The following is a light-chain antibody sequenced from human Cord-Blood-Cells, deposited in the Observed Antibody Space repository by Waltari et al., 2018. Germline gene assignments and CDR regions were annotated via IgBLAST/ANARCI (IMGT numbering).Light chain of an antibody. CDR2: RNN. CDR3: AAWDDSLSGLV. V-gene: IGLV1-47*01. J-gene: IGLJ2*01. CDR1: SSNIGSNY. Sequence: QSVLTQPPSASGTPGQRVTISCSGSSSNIGSNYVYWYQQLPGTAPKLLIYRNNQPPSGVHDRFSGSKSGTSASLSISGLRSEDEADYYCAAWDDSLSGLVFGGGTKLTVL.